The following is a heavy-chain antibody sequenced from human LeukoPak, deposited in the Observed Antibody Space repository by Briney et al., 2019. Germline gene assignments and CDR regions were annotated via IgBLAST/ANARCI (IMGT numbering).Heavy chain of an antibody. CDR1: GFTFDDYV. CDR2: ISWNSGSI. Sequence: GRSLRLSCAASGFTFDDYVMHWVRQAPGKGLEWVSGISWNSGSIGYADSVKGRFTISRDNAKNSLYLQMNSLRAEDMALYYCAKGYYDFWSGGSIDYWGQGTLVTVSS. CDR3: AKGYYDFWSGGSIDY. V-gene: IGHV3-9*03. J-gene: IGHJ4*02. D-gene: IGHD3-3*01.